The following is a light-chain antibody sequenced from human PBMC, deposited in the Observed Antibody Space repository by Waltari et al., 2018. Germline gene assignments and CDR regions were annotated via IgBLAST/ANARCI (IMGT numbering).Light chain of an antibody. CDR3: QQYNNWPQT. Sequence: EIVMTQSPATLSVSPGERATLSCRASQSVSSNLGWYQQKPGQAPRLLIYDISTRATDIPARFSGSGSGTEFTLTITSMQSEDFAVYYCQQYNNWPQTFGQGTKVEIK. V-gene: IGKV3-15*01. CDR2: DIS. CDR1: QSVSSN. J-gene: IGKJ1*01.